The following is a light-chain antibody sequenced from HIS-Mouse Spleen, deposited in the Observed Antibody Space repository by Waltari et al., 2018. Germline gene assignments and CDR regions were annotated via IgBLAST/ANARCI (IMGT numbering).Light chain of an antibody. J-gene: IGLJ2*01. CDR3: YSTDSSGNHRV. V-gene: IGLV3-10*01. CDR2: EDS. CDR1: ALPKKY. Sequence: SYELTPPPSVSVSPGQTARITCSGDALPKKYAYSYQKKSGQAPVLVIYEDSKRPSGIPERFSGSSSGTMATLTISGAQVEDEADYYCYSTDSSGNHRVFGGGTKLTVL.